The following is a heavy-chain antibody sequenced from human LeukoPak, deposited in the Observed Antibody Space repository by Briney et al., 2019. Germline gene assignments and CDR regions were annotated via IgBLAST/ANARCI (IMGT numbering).Heavy chain of an antibody. V-gene: IGHV3-9*01. CDR2: ISWNSGSI. J-gene: IGHJ4*02. CDR3: AKDRFYDSSLYYFDY. CDR1: GFTFDDYA. D-gene: IGHD3-22*01. Sequence: GGSLRLSCAASGFTFDDYAMHWVRHAPGKGLEWVSGISWNSGSIGYADSVKGRFTISRDNAKNSLYLQMNSLRAEDTALYYCAKDRFYDSSLYYFDYWGQGTLVTVSS.